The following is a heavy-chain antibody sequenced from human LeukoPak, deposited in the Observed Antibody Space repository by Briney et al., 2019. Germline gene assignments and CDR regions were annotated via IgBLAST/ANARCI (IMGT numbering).Heavy chain of an antibody. V-gene: IGHV4-4*07. Sequence: KPSETLSLTCTASGGSISGYYWSWIRQPAGKGLEWIGRIYTSGSTNYNPSLKSRVTMSVDRSKKQFSLELSFVTAADTAVYYCARDGWTNSLDYWGQGTLVTVSS. CDR3: ARDGWTNSLDY. CDR2: IYTSGST. CDR1: GGSISGYY. D-gene: IGHD2-2*03. J-gene: IGHJ4*02.